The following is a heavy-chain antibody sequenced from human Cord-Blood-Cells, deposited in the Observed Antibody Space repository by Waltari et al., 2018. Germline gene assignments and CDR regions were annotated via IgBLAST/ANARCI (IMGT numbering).Heavy chain of an antibody. V-gene: IGHV1-2*05. D-gene: IGHD2-2*01. CDR2: INPNSGGT. CDR3: ARSNCSSTSCYYFDY. CDR1: GYTFTGYS. Sequence: QVQLVQSGAEVKKPGASVKVSCKASGYTFTGYSLHWVRQAPGQGLEWMGRINPNSGGTNYAQKFQGRVTMTRDTSISTAYMELSRLRSDDTVVYYCARSNCSSTSCYYFDYWGQGTLVTVSS. J-gene: IGHJ4*02.